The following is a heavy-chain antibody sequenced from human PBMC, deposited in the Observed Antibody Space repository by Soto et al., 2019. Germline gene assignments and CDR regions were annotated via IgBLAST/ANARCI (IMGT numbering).Heavy chain of an antibody. Sequence: EVQLLESGGGLVQPGGSLRLSCAASGFTVNLYGMSWVRQAPGKGLEWVSGISGSAGSPYYADSVKGRFTISRGNSKNTLYLQMNSLRVEDTAVYYCARGGVAAADHTGYWGQGTLVTVSS. CDR1: GFTVNLYG. CDR2: ISGSAGSP. J-gene: IGHJ4*02. D-gene: IGHD6-25*01. V-gene: IGHV3-23*01. CDR3: ARGGVAAADHTGY.